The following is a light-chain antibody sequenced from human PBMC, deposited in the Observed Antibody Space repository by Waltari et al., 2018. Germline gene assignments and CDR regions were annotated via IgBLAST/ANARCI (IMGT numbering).Light chain of an antibody. V-gene: IGLV2-14*03. CDR3: SSYTSRSTWV. CDR1: GSDVGTYNY. Sequence: QSALAQPASVSASPGQSITISCTGTGSDVGTYNYVAWYQQHPGKAPKLILYDVNNRPSGVSHRFSFSKSGYRASLTISRLQSEDEADYYCSSYTSRSTWVFGGGTKLTVL. CDR2: DVN. J-gene: IGLJ3*02.